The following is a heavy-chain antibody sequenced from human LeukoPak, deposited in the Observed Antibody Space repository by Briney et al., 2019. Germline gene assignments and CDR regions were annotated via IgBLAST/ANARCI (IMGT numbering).Heavy chain of an antibody. CDR2: INHSGST. J-gene: IGHJ4*02. V-gene: IGHV4-34*01. Sequence: SETLSLTCAVYGVSFSGYYWSWIRQPPGKGLEWIGEINHSGSTNYNPSLKSRVTISVDTSKNQFSLKLSSVTAADTAVYYCARGAYCGGDCYAYYFDYWGQGTLVTVSS. CDR1: GVSFSGYY. D-gene: IGHD2-21*02. CDR3: ARGAYCGGDCYAYYFDY.